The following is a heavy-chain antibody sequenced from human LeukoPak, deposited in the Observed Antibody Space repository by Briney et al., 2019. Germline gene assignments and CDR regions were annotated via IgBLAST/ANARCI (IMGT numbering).Heavy chain of an antibody. J-gene: IGHJ4*02. CDR3: ARGYYDSSGYYYVSLYYFDY. D-gene: IGHD3-22*01. CDR1: GGSISSSSYY. Sequence: SETLSLTCTVSGGSISSSSYYWGWVRQPPGKGLEWIGSIYYSGSTYYNPSLKSRVTISVDTSKNQFSLKLSSVTAADTAVYYCARGYYDSSGYYYVSLYYFDYWGQGTLVTVSS. V-gene: IGHV4-39*07. CDR2: IYYSGST.